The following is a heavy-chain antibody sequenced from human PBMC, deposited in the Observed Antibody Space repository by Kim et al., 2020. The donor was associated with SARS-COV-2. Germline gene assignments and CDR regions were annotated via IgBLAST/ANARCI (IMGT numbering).Heavy chain of an antibody. J-gene: IGHJ6*01. CDR2: ISFDGNNN. Sequence: GGSLRLSCVASGFSFSNYAMHWVRQAPGKGLEWLTVISFDGNNNYYEDSRKGRFTISRDNSENKVYLQMNSLRAEDTALYYCAKDVLSASRYYYFVMDVWGQGTTVTVSS. D-gene: IGHD3-22*01. CDR1: GFSFSNYA. V-gene: IGHV3-30*18. CDR3: AKDVLSASRYYYFVMDV.